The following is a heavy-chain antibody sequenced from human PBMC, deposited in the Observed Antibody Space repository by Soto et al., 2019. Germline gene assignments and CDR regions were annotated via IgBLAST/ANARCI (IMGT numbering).Heavy chain of an antibody. J-gene: IGHJ3*02. V-gene: IGHV1-18*01. CDR2: ISAYNGNT. CDR1: GYTFTSYG. CDR3: ARDSPGVQLELLPDAIDI. D-gene: IGHD1-1*01. Sequence: ASVKVSCKASGYTFTSYGISWVRQAPGQGLEWMGWISAYNGNTNYAQKLQGRVTMTTDISTSTAYMELRSLRSDDTAIYYCARDSPGVQLELLPDAIDIWGPGIMVTRSS.